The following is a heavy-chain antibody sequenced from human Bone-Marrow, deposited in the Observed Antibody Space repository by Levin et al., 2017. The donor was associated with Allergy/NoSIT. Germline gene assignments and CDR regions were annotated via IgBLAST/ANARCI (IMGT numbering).Heavy chain of an antibody. V-gene: IGHV5-51*01. CDR2: IYPGDSDT. CDR3: VRHRGSPFDV. D-gene: IGHD3-10*01. CDR1: ESSFADYW. J-gene: IGHJ3*01. Sequence: GGSLRLSCKASESSFADYWIGWVRQMPGKGLEWIGIIYPGDSDTKYSPSFKGQVTISADKSITTAYLQWSSLKASDTAKYYCVRHRGSPFDVWGQGTVVSVSS.